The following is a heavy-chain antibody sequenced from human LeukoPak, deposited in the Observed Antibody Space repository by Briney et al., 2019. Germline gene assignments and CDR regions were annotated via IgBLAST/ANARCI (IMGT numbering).Heavy chain of an antibody. J-gene: IGHJ3*02. Sequence: PGGSLRLSCAASGFTFSYYALRWVRQAPGKRLEWVAVISYDGSYQYYADSVKGRFTISRDNSKNSLYLQMNSLRAEDTAVYYCAREGPGDSSGFDIWGQGTMVTVSS. CDR2: ISYDGSYQ. D-gene: IGHD3-22*01. V-gene: IGHV3-30*01. CDR1: GFTFSYYA. CDR3: AREGPGDSSGFDI.